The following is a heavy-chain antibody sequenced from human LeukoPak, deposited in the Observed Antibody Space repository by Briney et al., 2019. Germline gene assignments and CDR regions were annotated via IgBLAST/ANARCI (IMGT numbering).Heavy chain of an antibody. CDR1: GGSFSGYY. V-gene: IGHV4-34*01. J-gene: IGHJ4*02. Sequence: SSETLSLTCAVYGGSFSGYYWGWIRQPPGKGLEWIGEINHSGSTNYNPSLKSRVTISVDTSKNQFSLKLSSVTAADTAVYYCVIGYYYHYWGQGTLVTVSS. CDR3: VIGYYYHY. CDR2: INHSGST.